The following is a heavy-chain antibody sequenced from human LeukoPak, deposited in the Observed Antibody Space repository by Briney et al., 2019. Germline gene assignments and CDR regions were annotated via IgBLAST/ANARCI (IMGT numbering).Heavy chain of an antibody. J-gene: IGHJ6*02. Sequence: GASVKVSCKASGYTFTGYYMHWVRQAPGQGLEWMGWINPNSGGTNYAQKFQGRVTMTRDTSISTAYMELSRLRSDDTAVYYCARDPQTFRRDGYNYYYYYGMDVWGQGTTVTVSS. CDR3: ARDPQTFRRDGYNYYYYYGMDV. V-gene: IGHV1-2*02. CDR1: GYTFTGYY. D-gene: IGHD5-24*01. CDR2: INPNSGGT.